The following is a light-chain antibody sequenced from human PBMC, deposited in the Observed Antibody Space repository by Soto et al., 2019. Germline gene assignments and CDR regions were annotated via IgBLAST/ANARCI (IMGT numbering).Light chain of an antibody. CDR1: QSVKSSY. V-gene: IGKV3-20*01. J-gene: IGKJ1*01. Sequence: EIGLTQSRGTLALSPGERATRTCRASQSVKSSYLAWYQQKLGQAPRLLIYGVSNRATGIPDRFSGSGSGTDFNLTISRLESEDFAVYYCQQYGTSPRTFGQGTKVEIK. CDR3: QQYGTSPRT. CDR2: GVS.